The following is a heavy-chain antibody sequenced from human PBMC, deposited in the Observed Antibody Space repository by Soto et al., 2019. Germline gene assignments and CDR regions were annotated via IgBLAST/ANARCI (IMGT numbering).Heavy chain of an antibody. V-gene: IGHV3-13*01. Sequence: GGSLRLSCAASGFTFSSYDMHWVRQATGKGLEWVSAIGTAGDTYYPGSVKDRFTISRENAKNSLYLQMNSLRAEDTAVYYCARRQYGSGSYPPYYYYGMDVWGQGTTVTVSS. D-gene: IGHD3-10*01. CDR2: IGTAGDT. J-gene: IGHJ6*02. CDR3: ARRQYGSGSYPPYYYYGMDV. CDR1: GFTFSSYD.